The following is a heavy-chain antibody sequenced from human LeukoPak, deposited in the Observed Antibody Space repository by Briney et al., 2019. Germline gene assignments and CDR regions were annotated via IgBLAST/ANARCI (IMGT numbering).Heavy chain of an antibody. CDR1: GGSISSSSYY. CDR3: TRLTTGGWFDP. J-gene: IGHJ5*02. Sequence: SETLSLTCTVSGGSISSSSYYWGWVRQPPGEGLEWIASIYYSVSTYYNPPLKSRVTISVDTSKNQFSLNLNSVTAADTAVYHCTRLTTGGWFDPWGQGTLVTVSS. D-gene: IGHD4-11*01. V-gene: IGHV4-39*01. CDR2: IYYSVST.